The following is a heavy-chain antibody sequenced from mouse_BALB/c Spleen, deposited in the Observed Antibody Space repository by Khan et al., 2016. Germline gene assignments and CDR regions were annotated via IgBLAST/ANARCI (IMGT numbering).Heavy chain of an antibody. D-gene: IGHD2-10*02. CDR3: ARGGYGNHGAMDY. CDR1: GYTFTNYG. J-gene: IGHJ4*01. Sequence: QSQLVQSGPELKKPGETVKISCKASGYTFTNYGMNWVKQAPGKGLKWMGWINTYTGEPTYADDFKGRFAFSLETSASTAYLQINNLKNEDTATYFCARGGYGNHGAMDYWGQGTSVTVSS. CDR2: INTYTGEP. V-gene: IGHV9-3-1*01.